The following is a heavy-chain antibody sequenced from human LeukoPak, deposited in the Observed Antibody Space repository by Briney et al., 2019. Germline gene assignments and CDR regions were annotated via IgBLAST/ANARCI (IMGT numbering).Heavy chain of an antibody. D-gene: IGHD3-22*01. J-gene: IGHJ6*03. CDR1: GFTFSTYS. CDR3: AIKYYDTSGYQDYFYYMDA. Sequence: GGSLRLSXAASGFTFSTYSMNWVRQAPGKGLEWVSYISSSTSTIYYADSVKGRFTISRDNAKNSLYLQMNSLRAEDTAVYYCAIKYYDTSGYQDYFYYMDAWGKGTTVTVSS. CDR2: ISSSTSTI. V-gene: IGHV3-48*04.